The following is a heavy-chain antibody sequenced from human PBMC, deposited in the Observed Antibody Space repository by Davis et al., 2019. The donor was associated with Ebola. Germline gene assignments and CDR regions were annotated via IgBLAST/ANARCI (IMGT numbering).Heavy chain of an antibody. V-gene: IGHV3-7*03. D-gene: IGHD6-19*01. CDR2: IYRDGSEK. Sequence: GESLKISCAASGFVFRNYVMSWVRQAPGKGLEWVANIYRDGSEKYYVDSVRGRFTISRDNTKNSLYLQMNSLRAEDTAVYYCARGVAVAGFYFDYWGQGTLVTVSS. J-gene: IGHJ4*02. CDR1: GFVFRNYV. CDR3: ARGVAVAGFYFDY.